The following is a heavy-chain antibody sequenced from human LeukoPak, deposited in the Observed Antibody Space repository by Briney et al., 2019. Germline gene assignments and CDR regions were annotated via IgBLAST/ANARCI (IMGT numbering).Heavy chain of an antibody. D-gene: IGHD4-23*01. J-gene: IGHJ3*01. CDR3: ARDYGTTVVARGAFAV. CDR1: GFTVSSNY. V-gene: IGHV3-33*08. CDR2: IWYDGSNA. Sequence: GGSLRLSCAASGFTVSSNYMSWVRQAPGKGLEWVAIIWYDGSNAYYADSVKGRFTISRDNSKNTVYLQMDSLRGEDTAVYFCARDYGTTVVARGAFAVWGQGTMVTVSS.